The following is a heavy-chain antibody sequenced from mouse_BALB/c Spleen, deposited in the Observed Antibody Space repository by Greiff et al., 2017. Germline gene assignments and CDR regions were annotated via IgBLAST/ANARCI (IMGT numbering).Heavy chain of an antibody. V-gene: IGHV5-17*02. D-gene: IGHD1-1*01. CDR1: GFTFSSFG. J-gene: IGHJ1*01. Sequence: EVQLVESGGGLVQPGGSRKLSCAASGFTFSSFGMHWVRQAPEKGLEWVAYISSGSSTIYYADTVKGRFTISRDNPKNTLFLQMTSLRSEDTAMYYCARSKYYEHFDVWGAGTTVTVSA. CDR2: ISSGSSTI. CDR3: ARSKYYEHFDV.